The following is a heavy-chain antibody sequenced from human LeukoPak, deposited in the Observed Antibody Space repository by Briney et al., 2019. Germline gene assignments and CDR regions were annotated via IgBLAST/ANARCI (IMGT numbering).Heavy chain of an antibody. CDR1: RYTFSSYG. D-gene: IGHD3-10*01. CDR3: ARERGMVREVPSRPDY. CDR2: INVYTGNA. V-gene: IGHV1-18*01. J-gene: IGHJ4*02. Sequence: ASVKVSCKAFRYTFSSYGISWVRQAPGQGLEWMGWINVYTGNANYAQKIQGRVTMTTDKSTSTAYMELRSLASDDTAVYYCARERGMVREVPSRPDYWGQGTLVTVSS.